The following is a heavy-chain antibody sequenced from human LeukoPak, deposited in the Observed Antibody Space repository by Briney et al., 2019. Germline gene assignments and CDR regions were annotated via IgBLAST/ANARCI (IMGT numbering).Heavy chain of an antibody. CDR1: GYTFTIYY. J-gene: IGHJ3*02. Sequence: ASVTVSCKASGYTFTIYYMHWVRQAPGQGLEWMGIINPSGGSTSYAQKFQGRVTTTRDTSTSTVYMELSSLRSEDTAVYYCATGIAARPIHDFDIWGQGTMVTVSS. CDR3: ATGIAARPIHDFDI. V-gene: IGHV1-46*01. D-gene: IGHD6-6*01. CDR2: INPSGGST.